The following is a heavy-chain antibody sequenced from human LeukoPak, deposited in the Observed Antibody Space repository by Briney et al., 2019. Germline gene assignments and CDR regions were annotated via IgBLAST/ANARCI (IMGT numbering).Heavy chain of an antibody. D-gene: IGHD3-16*01. CDR3: ATEKGDSPDY. CDR1: GFTFSSYA. J-gene: IGHJ4*02. V-gene: IGHV3-23*01. Sequence: PGGSLRLSCAASGFTFSSYAMAWVRQAPGKGLEWVSGLSGSGVNTFYAVFVKGRFTISRDNPKNTLYLQMNSLRAEDTAVYYCATEKGDSPDYCGQGTLVTVSS. CDR2: LSGSGVNT.